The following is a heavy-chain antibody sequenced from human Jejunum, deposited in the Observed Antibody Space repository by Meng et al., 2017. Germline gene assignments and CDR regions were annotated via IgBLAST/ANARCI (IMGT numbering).Heavy chain of an antibody. CDR1: GYTFTGNY. D-gene: IGHD3-10*01. J-gene: IGHJ4*02. CDR2: ISPNSGGT. V-gene: IGHV1-2*02. CDR3: ARDIGDYYRSGSYFKP. Sequence: VQRVQLGDEVKLPEASWKVSCKASGYTFTGNYILWVRQAPGQGLEWMGWISPNSGGTKFAQKFQDRVTMTRDTSISTAYMELSRLRFDDTAVYYCARDIGDYYRSGSYFKPWGQGTLVTVSS.